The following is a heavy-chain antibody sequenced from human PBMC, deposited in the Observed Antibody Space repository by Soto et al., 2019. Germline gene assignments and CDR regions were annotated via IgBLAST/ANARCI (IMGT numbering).Heavy chain of an antibody. D-gene: IGHD3-22*01. J-gene: IGHJ5*02. V-gene: IGHV1-69*12. CDR1: GGTFTSYA. CDR2: IIPSSGRT. Sequence: QVQLVQSGAEVKKPGSSVKVSCKASGGTFTSYALRWVRQAPGQGLEWMGGIIPSSGRTNYAQRFQGRVSITADESTTTAYMELASLRSDDTAVYYCALDTSGGAVLFDPWGQGSLVTVSS. CDR3: ALDTSGGAVLFDP.